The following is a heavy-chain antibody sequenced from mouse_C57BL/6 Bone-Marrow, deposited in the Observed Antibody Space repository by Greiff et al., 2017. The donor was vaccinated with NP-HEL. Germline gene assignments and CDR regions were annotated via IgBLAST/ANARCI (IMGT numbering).Heavy chain of an antibody. CDR1: GFTFSSYA. V-gene: IGHV5-9-1*02. Sequence: EVKLVESGEGLVKPGGSLKLSCAASGFTFSSYAMSWVRQTPETRLEWVAYISSGGDYIYYADTVKGRFTISRDNARNTLYLQMSSLKSEDTAMYYCTRGGSSVGYWYFDVWGTGTTVTVSS. D-gene: IGHD1-1*01. CDR3: TRGGSSVGYWYFDV. CDR2: ISSGGDYI. J-gene: IGHJ1*03.